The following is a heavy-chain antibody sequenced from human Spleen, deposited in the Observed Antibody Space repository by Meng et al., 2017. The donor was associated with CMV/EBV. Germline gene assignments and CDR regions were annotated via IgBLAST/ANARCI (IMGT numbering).Heavy chain of an antibody. D-gene: IGHD7-27*01. CDR3: AKDLFDGGQTGDWFDP. Sequence: GESLKISCAASGFTFSNYGMHWVRQAPDKGLEWVAFIRYDGSNKYYTDSVKGRFTISRDNSKNTLYLQMHSLRAEDTAVYYCAKDLFDGGQTGDWFDPWGQGTLVTVSS. CDR1: GFTFSNYG. CDR2: IRYDGSNK. J-gene: IGHJ5*02. V-gene: IGHV3-30*02.